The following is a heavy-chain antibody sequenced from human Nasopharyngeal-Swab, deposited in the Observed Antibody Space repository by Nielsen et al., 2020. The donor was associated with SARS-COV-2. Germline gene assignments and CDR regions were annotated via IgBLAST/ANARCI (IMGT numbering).Heavy chain of an antibody. CDR3: ARVGGTYTFDY. CDR1: GGSFSGYY. CDR2: IYYSGST. J-gene: IGHJ4*02. Sequence: SETLSLTCAVYGGSFSGYYWSWIRQPPGKGLEWIGYIYYSGSTNYNPSLKSRVTISVDTSKNRFSLKLSSVTAADTAVYYCARVGGTYTFDYWGQGTLVTVSS. V-gene: IGHV4-59*01. D-gene: IGHD1-26*01.